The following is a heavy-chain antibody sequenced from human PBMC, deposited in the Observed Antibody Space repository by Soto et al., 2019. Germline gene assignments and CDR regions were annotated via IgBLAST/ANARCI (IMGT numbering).Heavy chain of an antibody. D-gene: IGHD2-2*01. CDR3: ARGEKDIVVVPAAMNNWFDP. J-gene: IGHJ5*02. CDR1: GGTFSSYT. Sequence: QVQLVQSGAEVKKPGSSVKVSCKASGGTFSSYTISWVRQAPGQGLEWMGRIIPILGIANYAQKFQGRVTITADKSTSTAYMELSSLRSEDKAVYYCARGEKDIVVVPAAMNNWFDPWGQGTLVTVSS. CDR2: IIPILGIA. V-gene: IGHV1-69*02.